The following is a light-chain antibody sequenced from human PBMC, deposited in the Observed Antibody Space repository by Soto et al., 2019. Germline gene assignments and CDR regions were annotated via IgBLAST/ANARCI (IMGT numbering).Light chain of an antibody. J-gene: IGKJ2*01. CDR1: QGVGTN. Sequence: ETVMTQSPGTLPVSPGERATISCRASQGVGTNVAWYQHFPGQAPRLLIHGASTRANGVPARFSGSGSGTEFTLTITSVQSEDFATYYCQQYNDWPPNYTFGRGTKLEIK. CDR3: QQYNDWPPNYT. CDR2: GAS. V-gene: IGKV3-15*01.